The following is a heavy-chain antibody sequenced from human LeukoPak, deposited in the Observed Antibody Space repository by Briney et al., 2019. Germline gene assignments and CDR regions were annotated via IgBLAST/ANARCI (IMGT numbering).Heavy chain of an antibody. CDR3: AKDYDSSAYHLFDY. CDR1: AFTFSSHT. D-gene: IGHD3-22*01. CDR2: IGFSTTYI. J-gene: IGHJ4*02. Sequence: GGSLRLSCAGSAFTFSSHTINWVRQAPGRGLEWVSCIGFSTTYIHCADSVKGRFTVIRDNSKNTLYLQMNSLRAEDTAVYYCAKDYDSSAYHLFDYWGQGALVTVSS. V-gene: IGHV3-21*01.